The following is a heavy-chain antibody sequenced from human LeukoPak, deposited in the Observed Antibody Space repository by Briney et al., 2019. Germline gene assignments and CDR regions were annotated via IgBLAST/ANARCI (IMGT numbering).Heavy chain of an antibody. CDR3: AREEIMVRGVLSDY. D-gene: IGHD3-10*01. CDR2: ISAYNGNT. CDR1: GYTFTIYG. Sequence: ASVNVSFKASGYTFTIYGISRVRQAPGQGREWMGWISAYNGNTNYAQKLQGRVTMTTDTSTSTAYMELRSPRSDDTAVYYCAREEIMVRGVLSDYWGQGTLVTVSS. J-gene: IGHJ4*02. V-gene: IGHV1-18*01.